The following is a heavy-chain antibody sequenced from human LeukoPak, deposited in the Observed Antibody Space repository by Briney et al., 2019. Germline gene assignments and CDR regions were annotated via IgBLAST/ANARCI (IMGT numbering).Heavy chain of an antibody. J-gene: IGHJ5*02. D-gene: IGHD3-3*01. V-gene: IGHV3-64*01. CDR1: GFTFSSYS. CDR2: ISSNGGST. CDR3: ARALPSSSGVVINNWFDP. Sequence: PGGSLRLSCAASGFTFSSYSMHWVRQAPGKGLDYVSAISSNGGSTYYTYSVTDRFTISRDNSKNTLYLQMGSLRPEDTGVYYCARALPSSSGVVINNWFDPWGQGALVTVSS.